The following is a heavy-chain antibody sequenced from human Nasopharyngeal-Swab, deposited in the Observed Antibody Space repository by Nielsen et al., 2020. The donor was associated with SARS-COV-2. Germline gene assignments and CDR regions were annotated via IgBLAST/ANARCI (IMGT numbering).Heavy chain of an antibody. V-gene: IGHV4-34*01. J-gene: IGHJ4*02. CDR2: INHSGST. D-gene: IGHD6-19*01. CDR1: GGSFSGYY. CDR3: ARAVAGTPTSKYYFDY. Sequence: SETLSLTCAVYGGSFSGYYWSWIRQPPGKGLEWIGEINHSGSTNYNPSLKSRVTISVDTSKNQFSLKLSSVTAADTAVYYCARAVAGTPTSKYYFDYWGQGTLVTVSS.